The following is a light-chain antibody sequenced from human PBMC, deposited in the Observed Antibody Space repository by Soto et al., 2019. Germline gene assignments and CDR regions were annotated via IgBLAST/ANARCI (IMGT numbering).Light chain of an antibody. V-gene: IGLV2-14*01. CDR2: EVS. CDR1: RSDVGGYNY. Sequence: QSALTQPACVSGSHGQSITISCTGTRSDVGGYNYVSWYQQHPGKAPKLMIYEVSNRPSGVSNRFSGSKSGNTASLTISGLQAEDEADYYCSSYTSSSTPWVFGGGTKLTAL. CDR3: SSYTSSSTPWV. J-gene: IGLJ3*02.